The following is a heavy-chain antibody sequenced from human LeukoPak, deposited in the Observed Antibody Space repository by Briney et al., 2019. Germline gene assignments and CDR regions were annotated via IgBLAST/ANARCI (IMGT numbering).Heavy chain of an antibody. CDR3: AKYGSDYDGSGYYY. CDR2: ISGSGAST. CDR1: GFTFSSYA. J-gene: IGHJ4*02. Sequence: GGSLRLSCAASGFTFSSYAMTWVRQAPGKGLEWVSAISGSGASTYYADSVKGRFTISRDNSKNTLYLQMNSLRAEDTAVYYCAKYGSDYDGSGYYYGGQGTLATVSS. V-gene: IGHV3-23*01. D-gene: IGHD3-22*01.